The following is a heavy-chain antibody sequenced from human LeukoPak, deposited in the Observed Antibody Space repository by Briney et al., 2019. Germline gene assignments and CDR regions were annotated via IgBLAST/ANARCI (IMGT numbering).Heavy chain of an antibody. CDR3: ARGAGSGSYYNLDY. Sequence: ASVKVSCKASGYTFTGYYMHWVRQAPGQGLEWMGWINPNSGGTNYAQKFQGWVTMTRDTSISTAYMELSRLRSDDTAVYYCARGAGSGSYYNLDYWGQGTLVTVSS. D-gene: IGHD3-10*01. CDR1: GYTFTGYY. V-gene: IGHV1-2*04. CDR2: INPNSGGT. J-gene: IGHJ4*02.